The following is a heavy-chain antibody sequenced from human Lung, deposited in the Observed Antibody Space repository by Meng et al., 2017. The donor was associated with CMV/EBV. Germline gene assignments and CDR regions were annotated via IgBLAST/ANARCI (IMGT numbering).Heavy chain of an antibody. CDR3: ARFSATGAYYYGMDV. CDR1: GASISSYY. J-gene: IGHJ6*02. Sequence: SCTVSGASISSYYWSWIRQPPGRGLEYIGFIYYSGSTNYNPSLRRPVIISIDTSKNQFSLKLSSVTTADTAVYYCARFSATGAYYYGMDVWGQGXTVTVSS. V-gene: IGHV4-59*01. D-gene: IGHD1-1*01. CDR2: IYYSGST.